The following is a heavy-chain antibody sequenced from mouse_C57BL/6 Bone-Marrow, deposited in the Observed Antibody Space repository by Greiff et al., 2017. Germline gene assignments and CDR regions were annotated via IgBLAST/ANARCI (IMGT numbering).Heavy chain of an antibody. J-gene: IGHJ1*03. Sequence: QVQLQQPGAELVKPGASVKLSCKASGYTFTSYWMHWVKQRPGQGLEWIGMIHPNSGSTNYNEKFKSKATLTVDKSSSTAYMQLSSLTSEDSAVYYCARDRTLLLRSFSWYFDVWGTGTTVTVSS. CDR1: GYTFTSYW. V-gene: IGHV1-64*01. CDR3: ARDRTLLLRSFSWYFDV. CDR2: IHPNSGST. D-gene: IGHD1-1*01.